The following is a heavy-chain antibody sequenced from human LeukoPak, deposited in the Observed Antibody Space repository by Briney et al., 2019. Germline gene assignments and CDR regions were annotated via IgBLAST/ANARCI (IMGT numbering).Heavy chain of an antibody. J-gene: IGHJ5*02. D-gene: IGHD3-3*01. CDR2: INHSGST. CDR3: ARGRNDFWSGYYTSRWFDP. V-gene: IGHV4-34*01. Sequence: SGTLSLTCAVYGGSFSGYYWSWIRQPPGKGLEWIGEINHSGSTNYNPSLKSRVTISVDTSKNQFSLKLSSVTAADTAVYYCARGRNDFWSGYYTSRWFDPWGQGTLVTVSS. CDR1: GGSFSGYY.